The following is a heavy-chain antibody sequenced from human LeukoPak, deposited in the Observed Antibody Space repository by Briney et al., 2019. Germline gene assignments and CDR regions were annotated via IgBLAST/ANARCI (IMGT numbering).Heavy chain of an antibody. V-gene: IGHV3-9*01. D-gene: IGHD3-9*01. Sequence: GGSLRLSCAASGFTFYTYSMNWVRQAPGKGLEWVSGISWNSGSIGYADSVKGRFTISRDNAKNSLYLQMNSLRAEDTALYYCAKGKSYYDILTELDYWGQGTLVTVSS. CDR2: ISWNSGSI. CDR3: AKGKSYYDILTELDY. J-gene: IGHJ4*02. CDR1: GFTFYTYS.